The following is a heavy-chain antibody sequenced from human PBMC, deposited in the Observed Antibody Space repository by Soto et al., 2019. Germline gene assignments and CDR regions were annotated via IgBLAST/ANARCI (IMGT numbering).Heavy chain of an antibody. CDR1: GFTFSSYS. CDR2: IWYDGSNK. D-gene: IGHD5-12*01. Sequence: PGGSLRVSCAASGFTFSSYSMNWVRQAPGKGLEWVAVIWYDGSNKYYADSVKGRFTISRDNSKNTLYLQMNSLRAEDTAVYYCARDLWLRSSYFDSWGQGTLVTVSS. CDR3: ARDLWLRSSYFDS. V-gene: IGHV3-33*08. J-gene: IGHJ4*02.